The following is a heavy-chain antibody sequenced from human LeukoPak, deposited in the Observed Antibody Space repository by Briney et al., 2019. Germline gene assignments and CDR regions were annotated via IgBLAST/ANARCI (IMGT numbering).Heavy chain of an antibody. D-gene: IGHD6-19*01. CDR2: IYSGGSA. V-gene: IGHV3-53*01. Sequence: PGGSLRLSCAASGFTVSNNYMSWVRQAPGKGLEWVSVIYSGGSAYYADSVKGRFTISRDNSKNTLYLQMNSLRAEDTAVYYCARGLKYSSGWYYFDYWGQGTLVIVSS. J-gene: IGHJ4*02. CDR1: GFTVSNNY. CDR3: ARGLKYSSGWYYFDY.